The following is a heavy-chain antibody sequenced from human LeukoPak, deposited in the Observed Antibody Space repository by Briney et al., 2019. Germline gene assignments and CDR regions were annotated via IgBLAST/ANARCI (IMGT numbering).Heavy chain of an antibody. CDR2: IYRGGTT. CDR3: AKDRSGYSYGTDLDY. CDR1: GFNVSSNY. Sequence: GGSLRLSCVASGFNVSSNYMSWVRQAPGKGPEWLSVIYRGGTTYYAGSVKGRFTISRDNSKNTLYLQMNSLRAEDTAVYYCAKDRSGYSYGTDLDYWGQGTLVTVSS. D-gene: IGHD5-18*01. J-gene: IGHJ4*02. V-gene: IGHV3-66*01.